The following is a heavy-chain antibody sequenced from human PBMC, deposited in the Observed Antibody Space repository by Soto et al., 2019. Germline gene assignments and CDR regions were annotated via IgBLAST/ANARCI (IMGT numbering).Heavy chain of an antibody. CDR1: GYSFTSYW. J-gene: IGHJ6*02. CDR2: IYPGDSDT. Sequence: PVEALKISCKGSGYSFTSYWIGWVRQMPGKGLEWMGIIYPGDSDTRYSPSFQGQVTISADKSISTAYLQWSSLKASDTATYYCARTAAAGKYYYGVDVWGQGTTVTVSS. CDR3: ARTAAAGKYYYGVDV. V-gene: IGHV5-51*01. D-gene: IGHD6-13*01.